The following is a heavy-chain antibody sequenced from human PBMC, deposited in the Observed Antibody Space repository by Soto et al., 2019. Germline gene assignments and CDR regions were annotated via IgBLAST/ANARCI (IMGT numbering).Heavy chain of an antibody. Sequence: PGGSLRLSCTASGFTFGDYAMSWVRQAPGKGLEWVGFIRSKAYGGTTEYAASVKGRFTISRDDSKNTLYLQMNSLKTEDTAVYYCTTDQRITMVRGVRKPYWGQGTLVTVSS. CDR1: GFTFGDYA. V-gene: IGHV3-49*04. CDR3: TTDQRITMVRGVRKPY. D-gene: IGHD3-10*01. CDR2: IRSKAYGGTT. J-gene: IGHJ4*02.